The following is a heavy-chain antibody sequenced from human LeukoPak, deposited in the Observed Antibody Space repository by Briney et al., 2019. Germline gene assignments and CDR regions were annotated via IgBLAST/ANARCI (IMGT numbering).Heavy chain of an antibody. CDR3: TNFDY. Sequence: PGRSLRLSCTASGLTFSSSDMHWVRQAPGKGLDWVSLKNHDGTNTYYADSVKGRFTISRDNSQNTLYLQMNSLRGEDTAVYYCTNFDYWGQGTLVTVSS. J-gene: IGHJ4*02. CDR2: KNHDGTNT. CDR1: GLTFSSSD. V-gene: IGHV3-33*06.